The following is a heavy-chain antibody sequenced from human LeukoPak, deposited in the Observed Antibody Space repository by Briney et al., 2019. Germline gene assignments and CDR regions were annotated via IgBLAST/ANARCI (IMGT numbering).Heavy chain of an antibody. J-gene: IGHJ6*03. CDR3: ARGIRKEIVPAGGEYYYYMDV. Sequence: ASVKVSCKASGYTFTSYAMNWVRQAPGQGLEWMGWINTNTGNPTYAQGFTGRFVFSLDTSVSTAYLQISSLKAEDTAVYYCARGIRKEIVPAGGEYYYYMDVWGKGTTVTVSS. V-gene: IGHV7-4-1*02. CDR1: GYTFTSYA. CDR2: INTNTGNP. D-gene: IGHD2-2*01.